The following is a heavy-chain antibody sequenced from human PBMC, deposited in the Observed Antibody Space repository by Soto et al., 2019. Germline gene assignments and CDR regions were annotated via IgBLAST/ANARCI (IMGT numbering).Heavy chain of an antibody. V-gene: IGHV3-30*18. CDR1: GFTFSSYD. Sequence: PGGSLRLSCAASGFTFSSYDMHWVRQAPGKGLEWVAVISYDGSNKYYADSVKGRFTISRDNSKNTLYLQMNSLRAEDTAVYYCAKDEIVLMVYASFDYWGQGT. D-gene: IGHD2-8*01. CDR3: AKDEIVLMVYASFDY. J-gene: IGHJ4*02. CDR2: ISYDGSNK.